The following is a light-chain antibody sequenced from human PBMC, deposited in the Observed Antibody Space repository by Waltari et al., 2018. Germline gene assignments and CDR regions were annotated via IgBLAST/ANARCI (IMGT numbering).Light chain of an antibody. CDR1: SRAIGRYNS. CDR2: GVT. CDR3: SSYAGIKNYVL. Sequence: QSALTQPPSASGSPGQSVIIPCTGPSRAIGRYNSVSRYQQHPDRAPKLIIHGVTHRPSGVPERFSASKSGNTASLTVSGLQAEDEAKYYCSSYAGIKNYVLFGGGTQLTVL. V-gene: IGLV2-8*01. J-gene: IGLJ2*01.